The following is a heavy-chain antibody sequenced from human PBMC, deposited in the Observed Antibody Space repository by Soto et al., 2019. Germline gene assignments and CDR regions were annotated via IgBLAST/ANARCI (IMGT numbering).Heavy chain of an antibody. CDR2: IYPGDSDI. CDR1: GYSFTTYW. V-gene: IGHV5-51*01. Sequence: GESLKISCKGSGYSFTTYWIGWVRQMPGKGLEWMGIIYPGDSDIRYSPSFQGQVTISADKSITTAYLQWSSLKASDTAMYYCARQALGVGPVHRGQGTVVTVSS. D-gene: IGHD3-16*01. CDR3: ARQALGVGPVH. J-gene: IGHJ4*02.